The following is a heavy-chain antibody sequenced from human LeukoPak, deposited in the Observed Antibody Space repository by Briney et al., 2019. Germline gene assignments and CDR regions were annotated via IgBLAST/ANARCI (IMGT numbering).Heavy chain of an antibody. Sequence: VASVKVSCKASGYTFTGYYMHWVRQAPGQGLEWMGWINPNSGGTNYAQKFQGRVTMTRDTSISTAYMELSRLRSDDMAVYYCARDTGYSSGWLDVFDIWGQGTMVTVSS. D-gene: IGHD6-19*01. CDR1: GYTFTGYY. CDR3: ARDTGYSSGWLDVFDI. V-gene: IGHV1-2*02. CDR2: INPNSGGT. J-gene: IGHJ3*02.